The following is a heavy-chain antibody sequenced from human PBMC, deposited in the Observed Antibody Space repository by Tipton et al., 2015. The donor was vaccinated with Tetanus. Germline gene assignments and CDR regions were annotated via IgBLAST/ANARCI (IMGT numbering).Heavy chain of an antibody. CDR2: IYYSGST. CDR3: ARALVVPAATTINWFDP. D-gene: IGHD2-2*01. CDR1: GGSISSGGYY. J-gene: IGHJ5*02. V-gene: IGHV4-61*08. Sequence: LRLSCTISGGSISSGGYYWSWIRQPPGKGLEWIGYIYYSGSTNYNPSLKSRVTISVDTSKNQFSLKLSSVTAADTAVYYCARALVVPAATTINWFDPWGQGTLVTVSS.